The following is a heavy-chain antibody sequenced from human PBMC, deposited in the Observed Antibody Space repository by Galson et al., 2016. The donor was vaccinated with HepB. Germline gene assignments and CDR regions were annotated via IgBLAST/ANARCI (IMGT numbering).Heavy chain of an antibody. CDR2: IYYSGNT. Sequence: SETLSLTCSVSDASISDTTYYWGWIRQSPGKGLEWIGSIYYSGNTYYNPSLKSRVTMSVDTSKNHFSLKLTSVTATDTAIYYCARQQDGYKYMQGFDYWGQGTLVTVSS. D-gene: IGHD5-24*01. V-gene: IGHV4-39*01. J-gene: IGHJ4*02. CDR1: DASISDTTYY. CDR3: ARQQDGYKYMQGFDY.